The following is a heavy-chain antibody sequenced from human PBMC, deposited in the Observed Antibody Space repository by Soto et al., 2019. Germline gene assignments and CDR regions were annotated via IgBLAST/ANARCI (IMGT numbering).Heavy chain of an antibody. CDR3: VRPRSQDGHYFAY. CDR2: IYPGDSDT. V-gene: IGHV5-51*01. Sequence: GESLKISCKGSGYSLTSYWIGWVRQMPGKDLEWMGIIYPGDSDTRYSPSFQGQVTISADKSISTAYLQWSSLKASDTAMYYCVRPRSQDGHYFAYWGQGTLVLVSS. D-gene: IGHD2-15*01. J-gene: IGHJ4*02. CDR1: GYSLTSYW.